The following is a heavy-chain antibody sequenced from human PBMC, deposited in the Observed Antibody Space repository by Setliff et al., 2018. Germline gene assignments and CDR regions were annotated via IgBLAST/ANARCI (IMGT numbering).Heavy chain of an antibody. V-gene: IGHV1-69*05. J-gene: IGHJ5*02. D-gene: IGHD2-15*01. Sequence: SVKVSCKASGDSFNNYAISWVRQAPGQGLEWMGGLIPMFGTPAYTQKFQDRVTITTDESTSTAYMELNSLTSEDTAVYYCARSPAVLGIVYLDPWGQGTLVTVSS. CDR3: ARSPAVLGIVYLDP. CDR1: GDSFNNYA. CDR2: LIPMFGTP.